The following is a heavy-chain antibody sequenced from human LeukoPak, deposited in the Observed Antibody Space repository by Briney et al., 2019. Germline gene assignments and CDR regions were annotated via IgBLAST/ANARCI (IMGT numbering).Heavy chain of an antibody. Sequence: PGTLSLTCGVSGGSISSTNWWTWVRQPPGEGLEWIGEVHLSGRTNYNPSLESRVTMSVDMSENHISLKLTSVTAADTAVYYCAREGGPYRPLDYSGQGTLVTVSS. J-gene: IGHJ4*02. CDR1: GGSISSTNW. CDR2: VHLSGRT. V-gene: IGHV4-4*03. CDR3: AREGGPYRPLDY.